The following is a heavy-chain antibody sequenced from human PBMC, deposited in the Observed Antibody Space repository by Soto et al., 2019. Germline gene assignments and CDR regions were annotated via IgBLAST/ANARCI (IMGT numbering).Heavy chain of an antibody. V-gene: IGHV3-33*01. CDR2: IWYDGSNK. CDR3: ARESSPSYYYYYGMDV. J-gene: IGHJ6*02. CDR1: GFTFISYG. Sequence: GGSLRLSCAASGFTFISYGMHWVLQAPGKGLEWVAVIWYDGSNKYYADSVKGRFTISRDNSKNTLYLQMNSLRAEDTAVYYCARESSPSYYYYYGMDVWGQGTTVTVSS.